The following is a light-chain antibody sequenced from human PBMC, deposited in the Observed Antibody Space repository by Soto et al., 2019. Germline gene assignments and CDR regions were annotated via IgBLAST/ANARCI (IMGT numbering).Light chain of an antibody. V-gene: IGKV1-39*01. CDR2: RTS. Sequence: DVQMTQSPPSLSASLGDRVTLTCRPSQPIDTHLNWYQQTPGKAPHLLVYRTSVLRSGVSSRFSGRRSGTDFTLTISSLQPDDFATYYCQQSYSSPRTFGQGTTLEMK. J-gene: IGKJ1*01. CDR1: QPIDTH. CDR3: QQSYSSPRT.